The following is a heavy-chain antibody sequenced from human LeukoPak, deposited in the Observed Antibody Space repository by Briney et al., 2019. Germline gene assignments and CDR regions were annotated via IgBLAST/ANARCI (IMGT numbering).Heavy chain of an antibody. J-gene: IGHJ4*02. D-gene: IGHD3-22*01. Sequence: SETLSLTCTVSGGSISSGDYYWSWIRQPPGKGLEWIGYIYYSGSTYYNPSLKSRVTISVDTSKNQFSLKLSSVTAADTAVYYRARGHYDSSGYRFDYWGQGTLVTVSS. V-gene: IGHV4-30-4*08. CDR1: GGSISSGDYY. CDR2: IYYSGST. CDR3: ARGHYDSSGYRFDY.